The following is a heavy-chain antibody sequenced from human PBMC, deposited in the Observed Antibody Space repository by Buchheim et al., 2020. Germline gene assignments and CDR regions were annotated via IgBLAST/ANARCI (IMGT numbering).Heavy chain of an antibody. CDR3: ARRPELFEDDSWSGFVGWFDP. D-gene: IGHD3-3*01. J-gene: IGHJ5*02. CDR1: GGSISRRNCY. V-gene: IGHV4-39*02. Sequence: QLQLLESGPGLVKPSETLSLTCAVSGGSISRRNCYWAWIRQPPGKGLEWIGSIDYSGNTYYNPSLESRVTISVDTSEDHFSLKLSSVTAADTAVYYCARRPELFEDDSWSGFVGWFDPWGPGTL. CDR2: IDYSGNT.